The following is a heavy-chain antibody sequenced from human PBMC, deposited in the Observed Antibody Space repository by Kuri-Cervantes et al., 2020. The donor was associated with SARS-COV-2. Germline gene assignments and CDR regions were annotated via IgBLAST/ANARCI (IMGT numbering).Heavy chain of an antibody. CDR2: ISYDGSNK. V-gene: IGHV3-30*03. Sequence: GGSLRLSCAASGFTFSSYGMHWVRQAPGKGLEWVAVISYDGSNKYYTDSVKGRFTISRDNSKNTLYLQMNSLRAEDTAVYYCAREGLTLGDGAFDIWGQGTMVTVSS. CDR3: AREGLTLGDGAFDI. J-gene: IGHJ3*02. D-gene: IGHD3-10*01. CDR1: GFTFSSYG.